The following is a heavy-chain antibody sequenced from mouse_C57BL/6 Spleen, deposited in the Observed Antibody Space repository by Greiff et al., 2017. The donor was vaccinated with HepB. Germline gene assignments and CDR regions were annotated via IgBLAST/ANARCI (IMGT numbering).Heavy chain of an antibody. CDR1: GYAFSSSW. CDR3: AKEGSYYFDY. J-gene: IGHJ2*01. Sequence: QVQLQQSGPELVKPGASVKISCKASGYAFSSSWMNWVKQRPGKGLEWIGRIYPGDGDTNYNGKFKGKATLTADKSSSTAYMQLSSRTSEDSAVYFCAKEGSYYFDYWGQGTTLTVSS. CDR2: IYPGDGDT. V-gene: IGHV1-82*01.